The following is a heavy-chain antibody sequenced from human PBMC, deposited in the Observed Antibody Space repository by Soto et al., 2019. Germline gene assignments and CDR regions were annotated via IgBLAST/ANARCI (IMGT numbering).Heavy chain of an antibody. CDR3: AREVNSSPARGPNWFDP. Sequence: QVQLQESGPGLVQPSGTLSLTCAVSGDSINNSHWWSWVRQTPGNGLEWIGETYHSGTTNYNPSLKTRVTISIDKSKNQFTLKMNSVTAADTAVDYCAREVNSSPARGPNWFDPWGQGTLVTVSS. CDR2: TYHSGTT. J-gene: IGHJ5*02. CDR1: GDSINNSHW. D-gene: IGHD6-13*01. V-gene: IGHV4-4*02.